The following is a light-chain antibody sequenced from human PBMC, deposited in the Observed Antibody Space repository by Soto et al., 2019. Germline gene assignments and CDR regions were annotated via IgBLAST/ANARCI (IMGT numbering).Light chain of an antibody. CDR3: QQYGSSPYT. Sequence: EILLTQSPGTLSLSPGERATLSCRASQSVRNSYLACYQQKPGKAPRLLIYGASGRATGIPDRFSGSGSGTDFTLAISRLEPEDFAVYYCQQYGSSPYTFGQGTKLEI. CDR2: GAS. CDR1: QSVRNSY. V-gene: IGKV3-20*01. J-gene: IGKJ2*01.